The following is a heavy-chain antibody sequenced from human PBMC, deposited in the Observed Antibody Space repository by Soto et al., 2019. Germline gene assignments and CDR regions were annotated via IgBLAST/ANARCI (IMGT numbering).Heavy chain of an antibody. CDR2: ISSSSGKI. V-gene: IGHV3-48*01. CDR3: ARDYDENYGLDV. D-gene: IGHD3-16*01. Sequence: PGGSLRLSCVASGFTLNGYAMNWVRQAPGKGLEWVSYISSSSGKIDYADSVKGRFTISRDNAKNSLFLQMNSLRAEDTAVYCCARDYDENYGLDVWGQGTTVTVSS. CDR1: GFTLNGYA. J-gene: IGHJ6*02.